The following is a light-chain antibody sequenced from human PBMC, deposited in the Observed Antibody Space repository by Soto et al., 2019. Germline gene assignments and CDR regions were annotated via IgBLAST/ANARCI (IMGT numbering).Light chain of an antibody. CDR1: QRVSSN. CDR2: GAS. V-gene: IGKV3-15*01. CDR3: QQYKNWPPWT. J-gene: IGKJ1*01. Sequence: EIVMTQSPATLSVSPGERATLSCRASQRVSSNLAWYQQKPGQAPRLIIYGASTRATGIPARFSGSGSDTEFTLTISILQSEDFAVYYCQQYKNWPPWTFGQGTKVEIK.